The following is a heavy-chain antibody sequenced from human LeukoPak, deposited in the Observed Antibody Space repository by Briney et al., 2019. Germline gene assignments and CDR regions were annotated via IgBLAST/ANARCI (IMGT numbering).Heavy chain of an antibody. D-gene: IGHD6-13*01. CDR2: ISDSGSII. V-gene: IGHV3-48*03. Sequence: GGSLRLSCAASGFTFSSYEMNWVRQAPGKGLEWVSNISDSGSIIYYADSVKGRFTISRDNAKNSLYLQMNSLRAEDTALYYCAKEIAAAPYYFDYWGQGTLVTVSS. J-gene: IGHJ4*02. CDR3: AKEIAAAPYYFDY. CDR1: GFTFSSYE.